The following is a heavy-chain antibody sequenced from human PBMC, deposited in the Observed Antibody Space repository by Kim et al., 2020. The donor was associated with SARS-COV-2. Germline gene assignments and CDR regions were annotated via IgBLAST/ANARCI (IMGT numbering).Heavy chain of an antibody. Sequence: GESLKISCKGSGYSFTSYWISWVRQMPGKGLEWMGRIDPSDSYTNYSPSFQGHVTISADKSISTAYLQWSSLKASDTAMYYCATPAYSSSWYDYWGQGTLVTVSS. D-gene: IGHD6-13*01. CDR3: ATPAYSSSWYDY. V-gene: IGHV5-10-1*01. J-gene: IGHJ4*02. CDR1: GYSFTSYW. CDR2: IDPSDSYT.